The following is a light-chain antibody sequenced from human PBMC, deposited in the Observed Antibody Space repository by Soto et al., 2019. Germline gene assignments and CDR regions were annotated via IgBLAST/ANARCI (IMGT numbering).Light chain of an antibody. Sequence: QSALTQPASVSGSPGQSITISCTGTSSDVGDDNFVSWYQQYPGEAPKLIISDVTHRPSGVSDRFSGSRSGNTASLTISGLQAEDEADYYCSSYPSTNLVLFGGGTKLTVL. CDR3: SSYPSTNLVL. CDR1: SSDVGDDNF. J-gene: IGLJ2*01. CDR2: DVT. V-gene: IGLV2-14*03.